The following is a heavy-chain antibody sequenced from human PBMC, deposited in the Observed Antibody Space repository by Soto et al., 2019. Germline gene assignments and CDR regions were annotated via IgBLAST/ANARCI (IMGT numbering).Heavy chain of an antibody. CDR2: INHSGST. Sequence: SETLSLTCAVYGGSFSGYYWSWIRQPPGKGLEWIGEINHSGSTNYNPSLKSRVTISVDRSKNQFSLKLSSVTAADTAVYYCASTYYDILTGYYNAPFFDYWGQGTLVTVSS. CDR1: GGSFSGYY. V-gene: IGHV4-34*01. J-gene: IGHJ4*02. CDR3: ASTYYDILTGYYNAPFFDY. D-gene: IGHD3-9*01.